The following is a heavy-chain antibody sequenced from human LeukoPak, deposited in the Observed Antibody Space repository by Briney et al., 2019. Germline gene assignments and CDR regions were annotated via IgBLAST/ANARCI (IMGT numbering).Heavy chain of an antibody. Sequence: PGGSLRLSCAASGFTFSTLGMSWVRQAPGKGLEWVSTITSSGDYTYYADSVKGRFTISRDNPKNTLYLQMNSLRAEDTALYYCAKGGSSDYWGQGTLVTVPS. J-gene: IGHJ4*02. CDR2: ITSSGDYT. CDR1: GFTFSTLG. D-gene: IGHD6-6*01. V-gene: IGHV3-23*01. CDR3: AKGGSSDY.